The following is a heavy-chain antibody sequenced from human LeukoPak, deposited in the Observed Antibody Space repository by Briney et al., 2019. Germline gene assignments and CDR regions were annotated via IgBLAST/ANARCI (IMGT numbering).Heavy chain of an antibody. CDR3: ARALAVAGSGFDY. CDR1: GYTLTSYY. Sequence: ASVKVSCKASGYTLTSYYMHWVRQAPGQGLEWMGIINPSGGSTSYAQKFQGRVTMTRDTSTSTVYMELSSLGSEDTAVYYCARALAVAGSGFDYWGQGTLVTVSS. J-gene: IGHJ4*02. CDR2: INPSGGST. D-gene: IGHD6-19*01. V-gene: IGHV1-46*01.